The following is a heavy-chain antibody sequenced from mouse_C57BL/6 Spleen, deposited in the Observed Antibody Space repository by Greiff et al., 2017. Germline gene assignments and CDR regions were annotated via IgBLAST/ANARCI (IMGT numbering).Heavy chain of an antibody. V-gene: IGHV1-69*01. CDR3: ARSDANWPPDY. J-gene: IGHJ2*01. CDR1: GYTFTSYW. D-gene: IGHD4-1*01. Sequence: QVQLQQPGAELVMPGASVKLSCKASGYTFTSYWMHWVKQRPGQGLEWIGEIDPSDSSTNYNQKFKGKSTLTVDKSSSTAYMQLSSLTSEDSAVYYCARSDANWPPDYWGQGTTLTVSS. CDR2: IDPSDSST.